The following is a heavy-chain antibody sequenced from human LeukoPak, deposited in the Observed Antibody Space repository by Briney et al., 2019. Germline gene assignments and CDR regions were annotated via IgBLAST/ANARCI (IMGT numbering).Heavy chain of an antibody. Sequence: GGSLRLSCAASGFTFSSYAMHWVRQAPGKGLEWVAVISYDGSNKYYADSVKGRFTISRDNSKNTLYLQMNSLRAEDTAVYYCAKSTGDYYDSSALGYWGQGTLVTVSS. CDR3: AKSTGDYYDSSALGY. V-gene: IGHV3-30-3*02. D-gene: IGHD3-22*01. CDR2: ISYDGSNK. CDR1: GFTFSSYA. J-gene: IGHJ4*02.